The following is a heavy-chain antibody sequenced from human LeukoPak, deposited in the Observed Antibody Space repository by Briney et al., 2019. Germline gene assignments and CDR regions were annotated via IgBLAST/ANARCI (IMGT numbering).Heavy chain of an antibody. CDR3: ARLPDSTYGYYFDY. J-gene: IGHJ4*02. Sequence: PGGSLRLSCAASGFTVSSNYMSWVRQAPGKGLEWVANIKQDGSEKYYVDSVKGRFTISRDNAKNSLYLQMNSLRAEDTAVYYCARLPDSTYGYYFDYWGQGTLVTVSS. CDR1: GFTVSSNY. CDR2: IKQDGSEK. D-gene: IGHD2/OR15-2a*01. V-gene: IGHV3-7*01.